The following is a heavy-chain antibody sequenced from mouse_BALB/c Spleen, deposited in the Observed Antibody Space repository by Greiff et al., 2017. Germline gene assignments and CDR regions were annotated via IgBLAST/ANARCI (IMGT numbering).Heavy chain of an antibody. CDR1: GFTFSDFY. CDR3: ARGTYGDWYFDV. J-gene: IGHJ1*01. D-gene: IGHD1-1*01. Sequence: EVNLVESGGGLVQPGGSLRLSCATSGFTFSDFYMEWVRQPPGKRLEWIAASRNKANDYTTEYSASVKGRFIVSRDTSQSILYLQMNALRAEDTAIYYCARGTYGDWYFDVWGAGTTVTVSS. V-gene: IGHV7-1*02. CDR2: SRNKANDYTT.